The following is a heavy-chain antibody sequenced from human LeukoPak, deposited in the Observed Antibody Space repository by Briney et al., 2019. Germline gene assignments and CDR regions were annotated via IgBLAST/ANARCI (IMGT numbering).Heavy chain of an antibody. CDR2: IRYNGSNK. D-gene: IGHD6-19*01. J-gene: IGHJ3*02. CDR1: GFTFSSYG. Sequence: PGGSLRLSCAASGFTFSSYGMHWVRQAPGKGLEWVAFIRYNGSNKYYADSVKGRFTISRDNSKNTLYLQMNSLRAEDTAVYYCAKDRIAVAGGEAFDIWGQGTMVTVSS. CDR3: AKDRIAVAGGEAFDI. V-gene: IGHV3-30*02.